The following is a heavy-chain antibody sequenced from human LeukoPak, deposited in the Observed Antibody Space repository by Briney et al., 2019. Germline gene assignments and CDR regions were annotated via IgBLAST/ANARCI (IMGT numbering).Heavy chain of an antibody. CDR3: ARETPRYCSSTSCYNWFDP. Sequence: PSETLSLTCTVSGGSISSSSYYWGWIRQPPGKGLEWIGSIYYSGSTYYNPSLKSRVTISVDTSKNQFSLKLSSVTAADTAVYYCARETPRYCSSTSCYNWFDPWGQGTLATVSS. V-gene: IGHV4-39*07. CDR2: IYYSGST. D-gene: IGHD2-2*01. J-gene: IGHJ5*02. CDR1: GGSISSSSYY.